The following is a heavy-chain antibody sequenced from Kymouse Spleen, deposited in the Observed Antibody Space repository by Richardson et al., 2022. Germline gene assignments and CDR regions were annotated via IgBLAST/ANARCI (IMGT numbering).Heavy chain of an antibody. D-gene: IGHD1-20*01,IGHD1-7*01. V-gene: IGHV3-43*01. CDR2: ISWDGGST. J-gene: IGHJ4*02. CDR1: GFTFDDYT. CDR3: AKDNNWNPYYFDY. Sequence: EVQLVESGGVVVQPGGSLRLSCAASGFTFDDYTMHWVRQAPGKGLEWVSLISWDGGSTYYADSVKGRFTISRDNSKNSLYLQMNSLRTEDTALYYCAKDNNWNPYYFDYWGQGTLVTVSS.